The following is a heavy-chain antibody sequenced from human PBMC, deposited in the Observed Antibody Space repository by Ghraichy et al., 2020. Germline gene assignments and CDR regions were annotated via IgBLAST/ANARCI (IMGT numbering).Heavy chain of an antibody. D-gene: IGHD1-7*01. CDR3: ARVSATGTTLDY. J-gene: IGHJ4*02. Sequence: SETLPLTCAVYGGSFSGYYWSWIRQPPGKGLEWIGEINHSGSTNYNPSLKSRVTITVDTSKNQFSLKLSSVTAADTAVYYCARVSATGTTLDYWGQGTLVTVSS. CDR2: INHSGST. V-gene: IGHV4-34*01. CDR1: GGSFSGYY.